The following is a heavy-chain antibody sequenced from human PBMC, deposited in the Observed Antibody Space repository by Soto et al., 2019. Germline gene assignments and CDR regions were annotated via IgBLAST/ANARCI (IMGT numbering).Heavy chain of an antibody. Sequence: QVQLVESGGGLVKPGGSLRLSCAVSGLTFSDYYMSWIRQAPGKGLEWVSYLSGVGSIIYYADSVKGRFTISRDNAKNSLYLQVNSLRAEDTAVHYCARGPDPDADYYYYYMDVWGKGTTVTVSS. CDR3: ARGPDPDADYYYYYMDV. CDR2: LSGVGSII. V-gene: IGHV3-11*01. CDR1: GLTFSDYY. J-gene: IGHJ6*03.